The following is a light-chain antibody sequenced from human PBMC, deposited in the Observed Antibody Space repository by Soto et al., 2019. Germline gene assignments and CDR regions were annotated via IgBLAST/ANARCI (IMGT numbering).Light chain of an antibody. J-gene: IGLJ1*01. V-gene: IGLV2-14*01. Sequence: QSVLTRPASVSGSPGQSITISCTGSSSDVGGYNYVSWYQQHPGKAPRLMIYEVSNRPSGVSNRFSGSKSGNTASLTISGLQAEDEADYYCMSYGSSTTLFVFGTGTKVTVL. CDR2: EVS. CDR3: MSYGSSTTLFV. CDR1: SSDVGGYNY.